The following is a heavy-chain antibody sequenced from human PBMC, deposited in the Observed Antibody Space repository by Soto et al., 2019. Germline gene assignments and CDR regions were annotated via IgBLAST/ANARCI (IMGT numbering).Heavy chain of an antibody. J-gene: IGHJ4*02. Sequence: ASVKVSCKASGGTFSNYAISWVRQAPGKRLEWMGGIIPIFGTANYAQKFQGRVTITADESTTTAYMELSSRRSEDTAVYYCARTADKAYDILTGSLDFWGQGTLVTVSS. CDR2: IIPIFGTA. CDR1: GGTFSNYA. V-gene: IGHV1-69*13. CDR3: ARTADKAYDILTGSLDF. D-gene: IGHD3-9*01.